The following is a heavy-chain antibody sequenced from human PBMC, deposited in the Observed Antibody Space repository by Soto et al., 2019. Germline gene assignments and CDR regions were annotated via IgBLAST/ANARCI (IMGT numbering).Heavy chain of an antibody. CDR1: GFTFSSYS. D-gene: IGHD6-13*01. V-gene: IGHV3-21*01. CDR2: ISSSSSYI. J-gene: IGHJ5*02. Sequence: EVQLVESGGGLVKPGGSLRLSCAASGFTFSSYSMNWVRQAPGKGLEWVSSISSSSSYIYYADSVKGRFTISRDNAKNSRYLQMNSLRAEDTAVYYCARDRHSSSWNNWFDPWGQGTLVTVSS. CDR3: ARDRHSSSWNNWFDP.